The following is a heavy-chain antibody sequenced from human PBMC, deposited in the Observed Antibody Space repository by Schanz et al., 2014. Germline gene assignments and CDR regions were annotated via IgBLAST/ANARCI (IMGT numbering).Heavy chain of an antibody. CDR3: ATCSGGTCHAKPVLET. Sequence: QLVQSGAEVKKPGASVKVSCKASGFTLTSHFMHWLRQAPGQGLEWMGLINPIDGSTTYVWGFYGRLTMTRDTSTKPVYMALRPLRSEDTAVYYCATCSGGTCHAKPVLETWGQGTLVTVSS. CDR2: INPIDGST. D-gene: IGHD2-15*01. CDR1: GFTLTSHF. J-gene: IGHJ5*02. V-gene: IGHV1-46*01.